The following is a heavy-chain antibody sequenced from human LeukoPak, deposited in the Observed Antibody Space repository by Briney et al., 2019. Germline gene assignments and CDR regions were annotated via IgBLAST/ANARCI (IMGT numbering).Heavy chain of an antibody. V-gene: IGHV4-4*07. CDR2: IHASGTT. CDR1: GGSLGSSY. Sequence: PSETLSLTCTISGGSLGSSYWSWIRQPAGKGLEWIGRIHASGTTNYDPSLKSRVTISVDTSKNQFSLKLSSVTAADTAVYYCARNPYYSSGWSGRLDWFDPWGQGTLVTVSS. D-gene: IGHD6-19*01. J-gene: IGHJ5*02. CDR3: ARNPYYSSGWSGRLDWFDP.